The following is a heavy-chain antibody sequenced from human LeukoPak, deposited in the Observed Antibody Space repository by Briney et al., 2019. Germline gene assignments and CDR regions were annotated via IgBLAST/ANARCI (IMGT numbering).Heavy chain of an antibody. J-gene: IGHJ5*02. CDR3: AKGAHPLDIVVVPAVTP. Sequence: PGGSLRLSCAASGFTFSSYGMHWVRQAPGKGLEWVAFIRYDGSNKYYADSVKGRFTISRDNSKNTLYLQMNSLRAKDTAVYYCAKGAHPLDIVVVPAVTPWGQGTLVTVSS. CDR2: IRYDGSNK. V-gene: IGHV3-30*02. CDR1: GFTFSSYG. D-gene: IGHD2-2*03.